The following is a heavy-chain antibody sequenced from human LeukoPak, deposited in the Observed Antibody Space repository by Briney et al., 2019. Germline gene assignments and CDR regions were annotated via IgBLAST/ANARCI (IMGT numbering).Heavy chain of an antibody. CDR3: AREFTEYYYDSSKASY. V-gene: IGHV4-38-2*02. D-gene: IGHD3-22*01. Sequence: SETLSLTCAVSGYSISSGYYWAWIRQPPGKGLEWIGKNYHNGNTYYNPSLKGRVTISVDTSKNQFSLKLSSVTAADTALYYCAREFTEYYYDSSKASYWGQGTLVTVSS. J-gene: IGHJ4*02. CDR2: NYHNGNT. CDR1: GYSISSGYY.